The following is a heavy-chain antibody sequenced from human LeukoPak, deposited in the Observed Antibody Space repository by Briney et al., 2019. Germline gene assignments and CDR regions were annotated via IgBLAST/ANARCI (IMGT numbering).Heavy chain of an antibody. Sequence: SETLSLTCTVSGGSISSGSYYWSWIRQPAGKGLEWVGRIYTSGSTNYNPSLKSRVTISVDTPKNQFSLKLSSVTAADTAVYYCAREPFITMVRGVITYFDYWGQGTLVTVSS. CDR1: GGSISSGSYY. J-gene: IGHJ4*02. CDR3: AREPFITMVRGVITYFDY. D-gene: IGHD3-10*01. CDR2: IYTSGST. V-gene: IGHV4-61*02.